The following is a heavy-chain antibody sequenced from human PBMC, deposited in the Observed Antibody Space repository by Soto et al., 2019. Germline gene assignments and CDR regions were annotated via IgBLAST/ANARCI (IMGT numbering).Heavy chain of an antibody. CDR2: ITRSSSPI. CDR1: GFTFSSYS. J-gene: IGHJ4*02. D-gene: IGHD6-19*01. V-gene: IGHV3-48*02. CDR3: ARLYTSGWYFDH. Sequence: GWSLRLSCAASGFTFSSYSMNWVRQAPGKGLEWVSYITRSSSPIYYADSVKGRFTISRDNGKNSLYLQMNSLRDEDTAVYYCARLYTSGWYFDHWGQGTLVTVSS.